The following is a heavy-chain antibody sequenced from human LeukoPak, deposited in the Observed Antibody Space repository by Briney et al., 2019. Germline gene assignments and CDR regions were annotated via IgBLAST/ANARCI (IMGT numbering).Heavy chain of an antibody. CDR2: IYYSGST. J-gene: IGHJ6*03. CDR3: ARQGYDFWSGYPGHYYYYMDV. D-gene: IGHD3-3*01. CDR1: GGSISSSSYY. V-gene: IGHV4-39*01. Sequence: SETLSLTCTVPGGSISSSSYYWGWIRQPPGKGLEWIGSIYYSGSTYYNPSLKSRVTISVDTSKNQFSLKLSSVTAADTAVYYCARQGYDFWSGYPGHYYYYMDVWGKGTTVTVSS.